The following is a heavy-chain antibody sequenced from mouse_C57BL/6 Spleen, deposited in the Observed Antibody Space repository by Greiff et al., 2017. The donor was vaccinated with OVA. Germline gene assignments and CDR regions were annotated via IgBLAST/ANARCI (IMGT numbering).Heavy chain of an antibody. Sequence: EVQLQQSGPELVKPGASVKIPCKASGYTFTDYNMDWVKQSHGKSLEWIGDINPNNGGTIYNQKFKGKATLTVDKSSSTAYMELRSLTSEDTAVYYCARIYYSKRAMDYWGQGTSVTVSS. V-gene: IGHV1-18*01. D-gene: IGHD2-5*01. J-gene: IGHJ4*01. CDR3: ARIYYSKRAMDY. CDR1: GYTFTDYN. CDR2: INPNNGGT.